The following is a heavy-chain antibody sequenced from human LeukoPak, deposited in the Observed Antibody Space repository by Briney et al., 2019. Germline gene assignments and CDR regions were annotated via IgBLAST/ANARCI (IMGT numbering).Heavy chain of an antibody. J-gene: IGHJ4*02. D-gene: IGHD4-17*01. CDR2: ISGSGGST. V-gene: IGHV3-23*01. Sequence: QAGGSLRLSCAASGFTFSSYSMNWVRQAPGKGLEWVSAISGSGGSTYYADSVKGRFTISRDNSKNTLYLQMNSLRAEDTAVYYCAKGHHDYGLRTPFDYWGQGTLVTVSS. CDR1: GFTFSSYS. CDR3: AKGHHDYGLRTPFDY.